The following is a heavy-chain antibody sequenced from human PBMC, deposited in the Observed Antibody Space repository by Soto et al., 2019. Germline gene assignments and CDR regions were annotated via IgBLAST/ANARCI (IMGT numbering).Heavy chain of an antibody. CDR2: IYPDDSDT. D-gene: IGHD2-2*01. V-gene: IGHV5-51*01. J-gene: IGHJ5*02. CDR3: ARLGPVVGTSSPKAP. Sequence: GESLKISCRGAGYDFSXXWIAWVRQMPGKGLEWVGIIYPDDSDTRYSPSFQGQVTISVDKSINTAYLQWSSLKASDTAMYYCARLGPVVGTSSPKAPWGQGTLVTVSS. CDR1: GYDFSXXW.